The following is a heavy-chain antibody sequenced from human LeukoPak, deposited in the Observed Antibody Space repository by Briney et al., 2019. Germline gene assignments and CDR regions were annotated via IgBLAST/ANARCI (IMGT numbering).Heavy chain of an antibody. CDR3: ASLKNYYDSSGYLVTDAFDI. J-gene: IGHJ3*02. V-gene: IGHV1-2*02. D-gene: IGHD3-22*01. CDR1: GYIFTSYY. CDR2: INPNSGGT. Sequence: ASVKVSCKASGYIFTSYYIHWVRQAPGQGLEWMGWINPNSGGTNYAQKFQGRVTMTTDTSTSTAYMELRSLRSDDTAVYYCASLKNYYDSSGYLVTDAFDIWGQGTMVTVSS.